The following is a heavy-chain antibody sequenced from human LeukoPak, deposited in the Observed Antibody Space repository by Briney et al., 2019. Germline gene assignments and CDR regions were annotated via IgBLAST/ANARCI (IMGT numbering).Heavy chain of an antibody. J-gene: IGHJ6*03. CDR3: ARALCPTTKFCDSSYFMDV. CDR1: GFSFNYFC. V-gene: IGHV3-20*04. CDR2: INWYGGGN. Sequence: RPGGSLRLSCSASGFSFNYFCMTWVRQVPGKGLEWVAGINWYGGGNGYADSVRGRFTISRDNAKNSLYLQMNSLRAEDTALYYCARALCPTTKFCDSSYFMDVRGKGNTVNVS. D-gene: IGHD1/OR15-1a*01.